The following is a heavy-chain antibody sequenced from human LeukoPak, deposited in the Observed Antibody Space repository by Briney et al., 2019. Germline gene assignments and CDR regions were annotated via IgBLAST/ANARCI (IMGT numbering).Heavy chain of an antibody. CDR1: GFTFSSYS. CDR2: ISSSSYK. V-gene: IGHV3-21*01. CDR3: ARVGYSYAEVDY. D-gene: IGHD5-18*01. Sequence: GGSLRLSCAASGFTFSSYSINWVRQAPGKGLEWVSSISSSSYKYYADSVKGRFTISRDNAKNSLYLQVNSLRAEDTAVYYCARVGYSYAEVDYWGQGTLVTVSS. J-gene: IGHJ4*02.